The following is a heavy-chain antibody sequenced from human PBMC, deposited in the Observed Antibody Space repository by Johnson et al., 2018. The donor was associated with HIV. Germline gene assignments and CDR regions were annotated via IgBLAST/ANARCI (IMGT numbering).Heavy chain of an antibody. J-gene: IGHJ3*02. CDR2: IRQDGSEK. CDR1: GFTFSSYD. Sequence: VQLVESGGGLVKPGGSLRLSCAASGFTFSSYDMTWVRQAPGKGLEWVASIRQDGSEKYFVDSVKGRFTISRDNAKNSLYLQMNSLRAEDTAVYYCARARARVTFDIWGQGTMVTVSS. D-gene: IGHD2-21*01. CDR3: ARARARVTFDI. V-gene: IGHV3-7*05.